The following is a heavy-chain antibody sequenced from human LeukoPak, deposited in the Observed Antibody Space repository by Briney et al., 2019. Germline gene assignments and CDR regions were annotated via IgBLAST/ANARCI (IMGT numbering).Heavy chain of an antibody. J-gene: IGHJ6*04. CDR2: INHDGSEK. Sequence: GGSLRLSCAASGFTFGNYAMSWVRQAPGKGLEWVANINHDGSEKYYVDSVKGRFTISRDNAKNSLYLQMNSLRAEDTAVYYCAKDQTYYDFWSGYRPPLDVWGKGTTVTVSS. V-gene: IGHV3-7*01. D-gene: IGHD3-3*01. CDR1: GFTFGNYA. CDR3: AKDQTYYDFWSGYRPPLDV.